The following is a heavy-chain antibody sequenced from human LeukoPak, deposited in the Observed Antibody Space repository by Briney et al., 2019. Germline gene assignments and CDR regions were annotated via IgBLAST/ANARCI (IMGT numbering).Heavy chain of an antibody. V-gene: IGHV1-8*01. CDR2: MNPNSGNT. CDR1: GYTFTSYD. Sequence: VASVKVSCKASGYTFTSYDINWVRQATGQGLEWMGWMNPNSGNTGYAQKFQGRVTMTRNTSISTAYMELSSLRSEDTAVYYCARGLEMATITPFDYWGQGTLVTVSS. J-gene: IGHJ4*02. CDR3: ARGLEMATITPFDY. D-gene: IGHD5-24*01.